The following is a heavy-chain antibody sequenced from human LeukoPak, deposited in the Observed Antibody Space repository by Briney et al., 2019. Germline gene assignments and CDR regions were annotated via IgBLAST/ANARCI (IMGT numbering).Heavy chain of an antibody. CDR1: GYTFTSYD. J-gene: IGHJ4*02. D-gene: IGHD2-8*01. CDR2: INPSGGST. Sequence: GASVKVSCKASGYTFTSYDINWVRQATGQGLEWMGMINPSGGSTSYAQKFQGRVTMSRDTSTSTVYMDLSSLRFEDTAVYYCARGMAKGKDYWGQGTLVTVSS. CDR3: ARGMAKGKDY. V-gene: IGHV1-46*01.